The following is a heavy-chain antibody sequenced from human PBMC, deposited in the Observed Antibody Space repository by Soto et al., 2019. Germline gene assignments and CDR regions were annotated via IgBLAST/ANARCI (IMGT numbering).Heavy chain of an antibody. V-gene: IGHV1-18*01. D-gene: IGHD5-12*01. CDR3: ARDLVPGYTGFSDY. CDR2: ISAYNGNT. J-gene: IGHJ4*02. CDR1: GYTFSNYG. Sequence: ASVKVSCKTSGYTFSNYGIYWVRQAPGQGLEWMGWISAYNGNTNFAQKLQGRVSLTTDTSSTTAYMELRSLTSDDTAVYYCARDLVPGYTGFSDYWGQGTLVTVSS.